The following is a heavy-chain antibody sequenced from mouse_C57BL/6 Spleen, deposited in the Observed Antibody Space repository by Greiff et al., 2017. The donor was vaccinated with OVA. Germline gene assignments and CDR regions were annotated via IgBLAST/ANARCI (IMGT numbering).Heavy chain of an antibody. CDR3: ARRTFTTGDFDV. CDR1: GYTFTSYW. J-gene: IGHJ1*03. Sequence: VQLQQPGAELVRPGSSVKLSCKASGYTFTSYWMHWVKQRPIQGLEWIGNIDPSDSETHYNQKFKDKATLTVDKSTSTAYMQLSSLTSEDSAVYYCARRTFTTGDFDVWGTGTTVTVSS. D-gene: IGHD1-1*01. CDR2: IDPSDSET. V-gene: IGHV1-52*01.